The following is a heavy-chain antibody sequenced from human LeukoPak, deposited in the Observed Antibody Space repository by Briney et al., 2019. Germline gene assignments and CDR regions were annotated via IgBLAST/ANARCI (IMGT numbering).Heavy chain of an antibody. CDR3: ASSTGYYYGSGSTYIDY. CDR2: IIPILGIA. V-gene: IGHV1-69*04. Sequence: SVQFSSKASGGPFSSYAISWVRRAPGQGLEWMGRIIPILGIANYAQKFQGRVTITADKSTSTAYMELSSLRSEDTAVYYCASSTGYYYGSGSTYIDYWGQGTLVTVSS. CDR1: GGPFSSYA. J-gene: IGHJ4*02. D-gene: IGHD3-10*01.